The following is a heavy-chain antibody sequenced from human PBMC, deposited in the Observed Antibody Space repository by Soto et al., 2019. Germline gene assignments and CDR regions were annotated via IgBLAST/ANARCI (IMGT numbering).Heavy chain of an antibody. CDR2: IYYSGST. CDR3: ARLGGYYQSLDS. Sequence: QVQLQESGPGLVKPSETLSLTCTVSGGSLTSYYWAWIRQPPGKGLEWIGYIYYSGSTSYNPSINSRVTISVDSSNTQFSLNLSSVSTADTAVYYCARLGGYYQSLDSWGQGTLVTVSS. D-gene: IGHD3-22*01. V-gene: IGHV4-59*08. CDR1: GGSLTSYY. J-gene: IGHJ5*01.